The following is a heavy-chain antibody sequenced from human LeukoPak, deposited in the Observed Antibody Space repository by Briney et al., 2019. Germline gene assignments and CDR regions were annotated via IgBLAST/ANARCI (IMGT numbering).Heavy chain of an antibody. Sequence: SETLSLTCTVSGGSISSYYWSWSRQPAGKGLEWIGRIYTSGSTNYNPSLKSRVTMSVDTSKNQFSLKLSSVTAADTAVYYCARTTLLNFDWSPDAFDIWGQGTMVTVSS. CDR3: ARTTLLNFDWSPDAFDI. D-gene: IGHD3-9*01. V-gene: IGHV4-4*07. J-gene: IGHJ3*02. CDR2: IYTSGST. CDR1: GGSISSYY.